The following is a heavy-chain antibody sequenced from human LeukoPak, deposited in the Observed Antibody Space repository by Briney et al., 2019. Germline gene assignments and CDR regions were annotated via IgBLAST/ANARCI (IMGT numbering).Heavy chain of an antibody. D-gene: IGHD6-13*01. Sequence: ASVKVSCKASGYTFTSYDINWVRQATGQGLEWMGWMNPNSGNTGYAQKFQGRVTMTRNTSISTAYMELSSLRSEDTAVYYCARGHSSSRIPLLVLPKRPYRFDYWGQGTLVTVSS. J-gene: IGHJ4*02. V-gene: IGHV1-8*01. CDR1: GYTFTSYD. CDR2: MNPNSGNT. CDR3: ARGHSSSRIPLLVLPKRPYRFDY.